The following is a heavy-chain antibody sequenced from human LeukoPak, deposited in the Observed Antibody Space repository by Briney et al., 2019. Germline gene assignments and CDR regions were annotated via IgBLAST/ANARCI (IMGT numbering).Heavy chain of an antibody. J-gene: IGHJ4*02. CDR2: IYYSGST. CDR3: ARVYADYYGSGSYYDY. CDR1: GGSISSGGYY. D-gene: IGHD3-10*01. Sequence: SETLSLTCTVSGGSISSGGYYWSWIRQHPGKGLEWIGYIYYSGSTYYNPSLKSRVTISVATSKNQFSLKLSSVTAADTAVHYCARVYADYYGSGSYYDYWGQGTLVTVSS. V-gene: IGHV4-31*03.